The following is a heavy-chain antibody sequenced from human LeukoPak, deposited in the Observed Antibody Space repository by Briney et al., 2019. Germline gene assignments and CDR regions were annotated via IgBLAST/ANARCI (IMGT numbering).Heavy chain of an antibody. D-gene: IGHD4-11*01. CDR2: ISGSGGST. Sequence: PGGSLRLSCAASGVTFSSYPMSWVRQAPGKGLEWVSAISGSGGSTYYADSVKGRFTISRDNSKNTLYLQMNSLRAEDTAVYYCAKGNYVGYYYYYMDVWGKGTTVTVSS. CDR1: GVTFSSYP. CDR3: AKGNYVGYYYYYMDV. V-gene: IGHV3-23*01. J-gene: IGHJ6*03.